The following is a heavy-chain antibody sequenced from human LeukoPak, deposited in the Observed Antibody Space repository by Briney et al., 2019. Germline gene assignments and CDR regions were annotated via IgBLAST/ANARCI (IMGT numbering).Heavy chain of an antibody. V-gene: IGHV1-69*01. CDR2: IIPIFGTA. CDR1: GGTFSSYA. J-gene: IGHJ4*02. D-gene: IGHD3-3*01. CDR3: ARCERPTIFGGWDFDY. Sequence: SVKVSCKASGGTFSSYAISWVRQAPGQGLEWMGGIIPIFGTANYAQKFQGRVTITADESTSTAYMELSSLRSEDTAVYYCARCERPTIFGGWDFDYWGQGTLVTVSS.